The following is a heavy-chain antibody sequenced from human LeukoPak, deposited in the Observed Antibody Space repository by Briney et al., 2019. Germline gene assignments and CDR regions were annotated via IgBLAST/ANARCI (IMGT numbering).Heavy chain of an antibody. CDR1: GFTFSSYA. V-gene: IGHV3-23*01. CDR3: ARDWAIGTYYYYGMDV. D-gene: IGHD2-21*01. J-gene: IGHJ6*02. CDR2: ISGSGGST. Sequence: GGSLRLSCAASGFTFSSYAMSWVRQAPGKGLEWVSAISGSGGSTYYADSVKGRFTISRDNSKNTLYLQMNSLRAEDTAVYYCARDWAIGTYYYYGMDVWGQGTTVTVSS.